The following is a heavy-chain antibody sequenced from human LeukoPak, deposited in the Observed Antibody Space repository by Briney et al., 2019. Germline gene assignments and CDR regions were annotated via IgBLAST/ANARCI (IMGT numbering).Heavy chain of an antibody. V-gene: IGHV4-31*03. J-gene: IGHJ4*02. CDR3: ARVLGTTKQLGGYYFDY. D-gene: IGHD6-13*01. Sequence: SETLSLTCTVSGGSISSGGYYWSWIRQHPGKGLEWLRYIYYSGSTYYNPSLKSRVTISVDTSKNQFSLKLSSVTAADTAVYYCARVLGTTKQLGGYYFDYWGQGTLVTVSS. CDR1: GGSISSGGYY. CDR2: IYYSGST.